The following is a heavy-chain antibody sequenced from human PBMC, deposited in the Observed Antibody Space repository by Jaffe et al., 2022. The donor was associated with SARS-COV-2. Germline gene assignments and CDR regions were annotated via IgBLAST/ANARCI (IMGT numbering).Heavy chain of an antibody. CDR2: TYYRSTWYN. V-gene: IGHV6-1*01. D-gene: IGHD7-27*01. Sequence: QVQLQQSGPGLVKSSQTLSLTCAISGDSVSNNNAAWNWIRQSPSRGLEWLGRTYYRSTWYNDYAESVKSRITINPDTCKNQFSLQLNSVTPEDTAVYYCARGERWGELGIDSWGQGTLVIVSS. CDR1: GDSVSNNNAA. CDR3: ARGERWGELGIDS. J-gene: IGHJ5*01.